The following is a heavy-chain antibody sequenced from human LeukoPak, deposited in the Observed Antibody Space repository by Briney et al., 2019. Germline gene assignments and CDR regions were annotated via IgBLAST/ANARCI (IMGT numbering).Heavy chain of an antibody. CDR1: GFTFDDYA. CDR2: ISWNSGSI. V-gene: IGHV3-9*01. CDR3: AKDPECSSTSCYTTLGNWFDP. Sequence: SLRLSCAASGFTFDDYAMHWVRQAPGKGLEWVSGISWNSGSIGYADSVKGRFTISRDNAKNSLYLQMNSLRAEDTALYYCAKDPECSSTSCYTTLGNWFDPWGQGTLVTVSS. J-gene: IGHJ5*02. D-gene: IGHD2-2*02.